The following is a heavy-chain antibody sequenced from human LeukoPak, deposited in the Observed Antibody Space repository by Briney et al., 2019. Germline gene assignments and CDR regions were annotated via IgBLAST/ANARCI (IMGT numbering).Heavy chain of an antibody. J-gene: IGHJ3*02. Sequence: SETLSLTCTVSGGSISSSSYYWGWIRQPPGKGLEWIGSIYYSGSTYYNPSLKSRDTISVDTSKNQFSLKLSSVTAADTAVYYCARDLWFGEFSSSDAFDIWGQGTMVTVSS. CDR3: ARDLWFGEFSSSDAFDI. D-gene: IGHD3-10*01. V-gene: IGHV4-39*02. CDR1: GGSISSSSYY. CDR2: IYYSGST.